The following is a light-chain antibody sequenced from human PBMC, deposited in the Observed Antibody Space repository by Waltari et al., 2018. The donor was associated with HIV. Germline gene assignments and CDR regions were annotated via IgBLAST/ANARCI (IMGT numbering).Light chain of an antibody. V-gene: IGLV2-14*01. CDR2: AVS. J-gene: IGLJ1*01. CDR1: SSDVFNYKY. CDR3: SSYTRSSTYV. Sequence: QSTLTQPVSVSGSPGQSITISCTGTSSDVFNYKYVSWYQQHPARAPNIMIYAVSNRPSGVSNRFSGSKSGNTASLTIAVLQAEDEADYYCSSYTRSSTYVFGTGTKVTVL.